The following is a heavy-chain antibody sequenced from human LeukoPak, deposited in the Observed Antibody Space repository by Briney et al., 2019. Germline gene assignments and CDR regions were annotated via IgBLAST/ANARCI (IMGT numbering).Heavy chain of an antibody. J-gene: IGHJ3*01. CDR3: VRGGRGLTQYDAFDL. D-gene: IGHD1-26*01. V-gene: IGHV3-7*01. CDR2: IKEDGTDV. Sequence: PGGCLRLSCAASRFTFSNYWMHWVRQAPGKGLGWVANIKEDGTDVYYVDSVKGRFTISRDNAKNALYLQMNSLGVEDTAVYYCVRGGRGLTQYDAFDLWGQGTMVTVSS. CDR1: RFTFSNYW.